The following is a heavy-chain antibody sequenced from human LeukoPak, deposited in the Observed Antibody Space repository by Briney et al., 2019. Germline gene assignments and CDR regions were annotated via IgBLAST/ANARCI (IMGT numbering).Heavy chain of an antibody. J-gene: IGHJ6*02. V-gene: IGHV1-18*01. CDR3: ARGGYYDFWSGPDPGGFITGYYGMDV. CDR2: ISAYNGNT. Sequence: ASVKVSCKASGYTFTSYGISWVRQAPGQGLDWMGWISAYNGNTNYAQKLQGRVTMTTDTSTSTAYMELRSLRSDDTAVYYCARGGYYDFWSGPDPGGFITGYYGMDVWGQGTTVTVSS. CDR1: GYTFTSYG. D-gene: IGHD3-3*01.